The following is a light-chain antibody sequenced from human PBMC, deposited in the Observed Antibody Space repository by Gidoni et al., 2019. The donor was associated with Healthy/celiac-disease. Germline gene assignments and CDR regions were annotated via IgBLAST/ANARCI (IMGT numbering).Light chain of an antibody. Sequence: DIQMTQSPSSLSASVGDSVTITCRASQSISSYLNWYQQKPGKAPKLLIYAASSLQSGVPSRFSGSGSGTDFTLTISSLQPEDFATYYCQQSYSTCTFGGGTKVEIK. V-gene: IGKV1-39*01. CDR1: QSISSY. J-gene: IGKJ4*01. CDR2: AAS. CDR3: QQSYSTCT.